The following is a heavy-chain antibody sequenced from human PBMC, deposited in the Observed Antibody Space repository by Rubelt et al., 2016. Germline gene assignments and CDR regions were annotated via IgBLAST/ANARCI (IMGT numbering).Heavy chain of an antibody. CDR2: MYNSRTT. CDR3: VYNGNYYN. D-gene: IGHD1-26*01. CDR1: GSTASSGY. J-gene: IGHJ4*02. Sequence: EVQVAESGGGLVQPGGSLRLSCAASGSTASSGYMGWVRQAPVKGLEWVSVMYNSRTTYYADSVKGRFTISRDTYKNTVYLQMNGLRAEDSAVYYCVYNGNYYNWGRGTLVTVSS. V-gene: IGHV3-66*01.